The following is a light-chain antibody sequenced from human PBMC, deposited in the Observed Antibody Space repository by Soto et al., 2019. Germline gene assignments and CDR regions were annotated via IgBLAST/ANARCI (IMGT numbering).Light chain of an antibody. J-gene: IGKJ5*01. CDR3: QQYNNWPPIT. Sequence: EIGMTQSPATLSVSPGERATLSCRASQGVSSNVAWYQQKPGQAPRLLIYGASTRATGIPARFSGSGSGTEFTLTISSLQSEDFSVYYCQQYNNWPPITFGQGTRLEIK. V-gene: IGKV3-15*01. CDR1: QGVSSN. CDR2: GAS.